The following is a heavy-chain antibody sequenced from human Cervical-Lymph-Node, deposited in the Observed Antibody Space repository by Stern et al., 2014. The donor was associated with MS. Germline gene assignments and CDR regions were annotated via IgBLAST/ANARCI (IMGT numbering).Heavy chain of an antibody. CDR1: GYTFTSYY. Sequence: VQLVQSGAEVKKPGASVKVSCKASGYTFTSYYMHWVRQAPGQGLEWMGIINPSGGSTSYAQKFQGRVTMTRDTSTSTVYMELSSLRSEDTAVYYCARETPYYYDSSGYYSFDYWGQGTLVTVSS. J-gene: IGHJ4*02. D-gene: IGHD3-22*01. V-gene: IGHV1-46*01. CDR3: ARETPYYYDSSGYYSFDY. CDR2: INPSGGST.